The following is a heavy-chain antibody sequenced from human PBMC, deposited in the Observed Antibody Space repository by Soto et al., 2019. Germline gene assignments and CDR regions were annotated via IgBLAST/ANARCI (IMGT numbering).Heavy chain of an antibody. V-gene: IGHV4-31*03. CDR1: GGSINSASYY. CDR2: IFHSGSA. D-gene: IGHD6-6*01. Sequence: SETLSLTCSVSGGSINSASYYWSWVRQRPGKGLEWIGHIFHSGSAYYNAFLKTRLSISVDTSKKQFSLKLTSVTAADTAVYYCARAPKVSGSSQTRPDFWGQGTLVTVSS. CDR3: ARAPKVSGSSQTRPDF. J-gene: IGHJ4*02.